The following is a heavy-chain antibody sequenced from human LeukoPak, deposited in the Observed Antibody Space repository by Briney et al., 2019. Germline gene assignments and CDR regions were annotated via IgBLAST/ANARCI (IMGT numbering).Heavy chain of an antibody. D-gene: IGHD3-22*01. CDR3: ASEYYYDSSGYYYVSSHFDY. V-gene: IGHV3-43*02. CDR1: GFTFDDYV. CDR2: ISGDGGST. J-gene: IGHJ4*02. Sequence: GGSLRLSCAASGFTFDDYVMHWVRQAPGKGLEWVSLISGDGGSTYYVDSVKGRFTISRDNSKNALYLQMSSLRAEDTAVYYCASEYYYDSSGYYYVSSHFDYWGQGTLVTVSS.